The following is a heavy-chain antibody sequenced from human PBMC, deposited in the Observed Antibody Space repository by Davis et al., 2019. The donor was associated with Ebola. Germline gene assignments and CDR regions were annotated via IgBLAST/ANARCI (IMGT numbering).Heavy chain of an antibody. CDR1: GFTFSTYW. D-gene: IGHD6-13*01. J-gene: IGHJ4*02. Sequence: GESLKISCAASGFTFSTYWMSWVRQAPGEGLEWVANIKQDGSERYYVDSVKGRFTISRDNSKNTLYLQMNSLRAEDTAVYYCAKDTTAAALDYWGQGTLVTVSS. CDR3: AKDTTAAALDY. V-gene: IGHV3-7*03. CDR2: IKQDGSER.